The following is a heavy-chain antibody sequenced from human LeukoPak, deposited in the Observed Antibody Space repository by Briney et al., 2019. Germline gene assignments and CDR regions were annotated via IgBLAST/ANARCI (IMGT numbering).Heavy chain of an antibody. CDR2: NSGYNGNT. D-gene: IGHD2-15*01. V-gene: IGHV1-18*01. J-gene: IGHJ4*02. CDR1: GYTFNSYA. Sequence: ASVKVSCKASGYTFNSYAITWVRQAPGQGFEWMGGNSGYNGNTNYAQKLQGRVTMTTDTSTSTVFMELKSLRSDDTAVYYCARTARYCSGGSCSYYFDYWGQGTLVTVSS. CDR3: ARTARYCSGGSCSYYFDY.